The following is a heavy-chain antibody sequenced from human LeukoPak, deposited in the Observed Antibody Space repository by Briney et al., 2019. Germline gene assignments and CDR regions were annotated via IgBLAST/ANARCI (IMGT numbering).Heavy chain of an antibody. J-gene: IGHJ4*02. D-gene: IGHD6-19*01. V-gene: IGHV3-74*01. Sequence: VGSLRLSCAPSGFTFSKYWMLWVRQAPGKGLESVSRINTDGTVATYADSVKGRFTVSRDNADNTMFLQMNSVRDEDTAVYYCATKQWLAPPPDSWGQGTPVTVSS. CDR1: GFTFSKYW. CDR3: ATKQWLAPPPDS. CDR2: INTDGTVA.